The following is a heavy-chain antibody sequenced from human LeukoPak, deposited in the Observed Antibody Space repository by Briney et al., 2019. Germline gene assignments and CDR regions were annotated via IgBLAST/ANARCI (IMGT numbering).Heavy chain of an antibody. V-gene: IGHV3-23*01. CDR2: ISGSGGST. J-gene: IGHJ6*03. CDR3: AKGAVRLTTVKIYYYMDV. D-gene: IGHD4-11*01. CDR1: GFTFSGYG. Sequence: PGGSLILSCAASGFTFSGYGMSWVRQAPGKGLEWVSAISGSGGSTYYADSVKGRFTISRDNSKNTLYLQMNSLRAEDTAVYYCAKGAVRLTTVKIYYYMDVWGKGTTVTISS.